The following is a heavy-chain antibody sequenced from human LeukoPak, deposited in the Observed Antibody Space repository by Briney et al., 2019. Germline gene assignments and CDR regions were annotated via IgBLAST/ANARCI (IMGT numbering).Heavy chain of an antibody. Sequence: GASVKVSCKASGYTFTSYYMHWVRQAPGQGLEWMGIINPSGGSTSYAQKFQGRVTMTRDTSISTAYMELSRLRSDDTAVYYCARDMRWFGHTDAFDIWGQGTMVTVSS. D-gene: IGHD3-10*01. CDR2: INPSGGST. V-gene: IGHV1-46*01. CDR3: ARDMRWFGHTDAFDI. J-gene: IGHJ3*02. CDR1: GYTFTSYY.